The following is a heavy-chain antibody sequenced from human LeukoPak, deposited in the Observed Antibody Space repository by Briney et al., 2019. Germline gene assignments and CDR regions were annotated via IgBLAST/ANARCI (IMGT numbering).Heavy chain of an antibody. J-gene: IGHJ6*03. CDR3: AKAGSSSWYPLAYYYYYMDV. CDR1: GFTFSSYS. CDR2: ISSSSSYI. V-gene: IGHV3-21*04. Sequence: GRSLRLSCAASGFTFSSYSMNWVRQAPGKGLEWVSSISSSSSYIYYADSVKGRFTISRDNAKNSLYLQMNSLRAEDTAVYYCAKAGSSSWYPLAYYYYYMDVWGKGTTVTVSS. D-gene: IGHD6-13*01.